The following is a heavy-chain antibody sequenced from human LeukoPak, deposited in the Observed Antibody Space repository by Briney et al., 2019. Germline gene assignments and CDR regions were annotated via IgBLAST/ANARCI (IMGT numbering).Heavy chain of an antibody. V-gene: IGHV3-15*01. J-gene: IGHJ4*02. CDR3: TTRTTTDY. CDR2: IKTKTDGGTT. Sequence: SWIRQPPGKGLEWVGRIKTKTDGGTTDYAAPVKGRFTISRHDSKNTLYLQMNSLKTEDTAVYYCTTRTTTDYWGQGTLVTVSS. D-gene: IGHD4-17*01.